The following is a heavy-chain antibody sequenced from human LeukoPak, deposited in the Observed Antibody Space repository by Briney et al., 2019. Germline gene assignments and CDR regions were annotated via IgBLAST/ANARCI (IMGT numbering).Heavy chain of an antibody. D-gene: IGHD2-8*01. CDR2: ISSSSYI. Sequence: GGSLRLSCAASGFTFSSYSMNWVRQAPGKGLEWVSSISSSSYIYYADSVKGRFTISRDNAKNSLYLQMNSLRAEDTAVYYCARLGSLCRNGVCYGGWGQGILVTVSS. V-gene: IGHV3-21*01. CDR1: GFTFSSYS. J-gene: IGHJ4*02. CDR3: ARLGSLCRNGVCYGG.